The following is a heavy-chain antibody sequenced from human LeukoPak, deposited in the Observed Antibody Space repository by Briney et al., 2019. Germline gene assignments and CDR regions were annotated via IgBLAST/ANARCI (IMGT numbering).Heavy chain of an antibody. Sequence: GGSLRLSCAASGFTFSSYGMHWVRQAPGKGLELVAFIRYDGSNKYYADSVKGRFTISRDNSKNTLYLQMNSLRAEDTAVYYCAKDKRGGIAAHHFDYWGQGTLVTVSS. CDR1: GFTFSSYG. V-gene: IGHV3-30*02. J-gene: IGHJ4*02. CDR2: IRYDGSNK. CDR3: AKDKRGGIAAHHFDY. D-gene: IGHD6-6*01.